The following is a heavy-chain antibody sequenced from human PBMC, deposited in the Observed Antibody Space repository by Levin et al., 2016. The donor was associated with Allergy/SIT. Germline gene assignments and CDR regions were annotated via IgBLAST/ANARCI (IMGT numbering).Heavy chain of an antibody. CDR3: ARDRKSGYYAFDI. Sequence: LTCAASGFTFSMYEMNWVRQAPGKGLEWILYISSSGTITYYADSVKGRFSISRDNAKNSLYLQMENLRAEDTATYYCARDRKSGYYAFDIWGQGTMVTVSS. J-gene: IGHJ3*02. CDR2: ISSSGTIT. CDR1: GFTFSMYE. V-gene: IGHV3-48*03. D-gene: IGHD3-3*01.